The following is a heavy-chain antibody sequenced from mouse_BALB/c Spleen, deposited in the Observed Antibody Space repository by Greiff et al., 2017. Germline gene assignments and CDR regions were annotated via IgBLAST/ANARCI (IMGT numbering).Heavy chain of an antibody. Sequence: QVQLQQSGPELVKPGASVKISCKASGYAFSSSWMNWVKQRPGQGLEWIGRIYPGDGDTNYNGKFKGKATLTADKSSSTAYMQLSSLTSVDSAVYFCARGGGYRYETYFDYWGQGTTLTVSS. CDR2: IYPGDGDT. J-gene: IGHJ2*01. D-gene: IGHD2-14*01. CDR3: ARGGGYRYETYFDY. V-gene: IGHV1-82*01. CDR1: GYAFSSSW.